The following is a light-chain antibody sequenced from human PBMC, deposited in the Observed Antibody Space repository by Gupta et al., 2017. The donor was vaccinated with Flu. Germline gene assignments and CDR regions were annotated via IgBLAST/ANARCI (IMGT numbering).Light chain of an antibody. CDR2: DTS. J-gene: IGKJ2*03. CDR3: HQGYNSPYS. Sequence: TQLTQSPSSLSASLGDRVTITCRASENVDTYLNWYQQRPGKAPELLIYDTSTLQRGVPARFSGSGSGTDFTLTISSLQPEDFAAYFCHQGYNSPYSFGQGTKLDIK. CDR1: ENVDTY. V-gene: IGKV1-39*01.